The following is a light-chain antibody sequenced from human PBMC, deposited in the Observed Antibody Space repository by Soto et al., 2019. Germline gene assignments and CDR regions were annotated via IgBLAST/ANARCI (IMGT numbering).Light chain of an antibody. CDR3: QQYADSPLT. CDR1: EPIRNTF. V-gene: IGKV3-20*01. Sequence: EIVLTQSPDILSLSPGERATLSCRTSEPIRNTFVAWYQQKPGQAPRLLIYGASSRAIGIPGRFSGSGSGTDFTLTIDRLEPEDFALYYCQQYADSPLTFGGGTKVDI. CDR2: GAS. J-gene: IGKJ4*01.